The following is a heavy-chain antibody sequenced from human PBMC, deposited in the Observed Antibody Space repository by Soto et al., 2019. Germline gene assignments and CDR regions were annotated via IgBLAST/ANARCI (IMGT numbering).Heavy chain of an antibody. CDR1: GFTFGTYS. CDR3: ARLYYDYV. CDR2: ISYDSDTI. Sequence: GGSLRLSCAGSGFTFGTYSMNWVRQATGKGLEWIAYISYDSDTIQYADSVKGRFTISRDNAKNSLYLQMNSLRDEDTAVYYCARLYYDYVWGQGTTVTVSS. J-gene: IGHJ6*02. D-gene: IGHD3-3*01. V-gene: IGHV3-48*02.